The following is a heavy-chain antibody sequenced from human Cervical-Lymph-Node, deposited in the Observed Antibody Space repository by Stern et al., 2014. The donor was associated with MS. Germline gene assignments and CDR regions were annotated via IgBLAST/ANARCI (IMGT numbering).Heavy chain of an antibody. D-gene: IGHD1-26*01. CDR1: GGSISSSGYY. CDR3: ATTRWDLFTWNWFDP. Sequence: QVQLVQSGPGLVKPSQTLSLTCTVSGGSISSSGYYWSWIRQPADKGLEWIGRIHDSGSTYYNPSLKRRVTISMDTAKTQFPLKLPSVTAADTAVYYCATTRWDLFTWNWFDPWGQGTLVTVSS. V-gene: IGHV4-61*02. CDR2: IHDSGST. J-gene: IGHJ5*02.